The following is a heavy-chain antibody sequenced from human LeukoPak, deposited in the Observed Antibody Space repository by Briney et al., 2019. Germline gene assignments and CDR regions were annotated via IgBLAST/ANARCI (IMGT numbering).Heavy chain of an antibody. D-gene: IGHD2-2*01. Sequence: ASVKVSCKASGYSFTNYRIDWVRQAPGQGLEWMGWISPYNGDTKYTQKFQGRVIMTTDTSTSTAYMELRSLRSDDTAVYYCGREFCDDARCYGPDYWGQGTLVMVSS. CDR3: GREFCDDARCYGPDY. CDR1: GYSFTNYR. CDR2: ISPYNGDT. J-gene: IGHJ4*02. V-gene: IGHV1-18*01.